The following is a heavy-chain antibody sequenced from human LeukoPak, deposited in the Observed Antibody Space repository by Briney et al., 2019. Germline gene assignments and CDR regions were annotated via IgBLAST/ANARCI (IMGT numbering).Heavy chain of an antibody. V-gene: IGHV5-51*01. CDR3: AHRKYYSTWFDH. CDR1: GDTLTTYW. D-gene: IGHD2-2*01. CDR2: IYPANSNT. Sequence: RGESLKISCQGAGDTLTTYWIGWVRQTPGKGPEWMGIIYPANSNTLYSPSFQGRVTISADKSISTVYLQWNSLQASDTALYYCAHRKYYSTWFDHWGPGTLVTVSS. J-gene: IGHJ5*02.